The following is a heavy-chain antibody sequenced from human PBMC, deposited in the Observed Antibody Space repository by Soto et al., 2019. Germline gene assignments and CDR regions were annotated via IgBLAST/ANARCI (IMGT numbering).Heavy chain of an antibody. D-gene: IGHD6-19*01. Sequence: ASVKVSCKASGYTFTSYGISWVRQAPGQGLEWMGRISAYNGNTNYAQKLQGRVTMTTDTSTSTAYMELRSLRSDDTAVYYCARRVAEQWLVRTHYGMDVWGQGTTVTVSS. CDR1: GYTFTSYG. V-gene: IGHV1-18*01. CDR3: ARRVAEQWLVRTHYGMDV. J-gene: IGHJ6*02. CDR2: ISAYNGNT.